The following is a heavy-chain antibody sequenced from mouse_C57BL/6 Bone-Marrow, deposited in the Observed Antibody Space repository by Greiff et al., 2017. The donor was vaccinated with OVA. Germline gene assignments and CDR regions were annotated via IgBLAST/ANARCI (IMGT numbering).Heavy chain of an antibody. V-gene: IGHV1-15*01. J-gene: IGHJ4*01. CDR2: IDPETGGT. D-gene: IGHD2-5*01. CDR3: TRGYSNYYAMDY. Sequence: LVESGAELVRPGASVTLSCKASGYTFTDYEMHWVKQTPVHGLEWIGAIDPETGGTDYNQKFKGKAILTADKSSSTAYMELRSLTSEDSAVYYCTRGYSNYYAMDYWGQGTSVTVSS. CDR1: GYTFTDYE.